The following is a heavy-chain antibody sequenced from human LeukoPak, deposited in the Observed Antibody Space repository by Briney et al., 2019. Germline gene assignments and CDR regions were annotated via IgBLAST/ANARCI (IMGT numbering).Heavy chain of an antibody. CDR3: AREPTVTTSGY. CDR2: ISSRSSSI. CDR1: GFSFSSYC. Sequence: GGSLRLSCAASGFSFSSYCMNWVRQAPGKGLEWVSSISSRSSSIYYADSVRGRFTISRDDAKNSLYLQMNSLRAEDTAIYYCAREPTVTTSGYWGQGTLVIVSS. D-gene: IGHD4-17*01. V-gene: IGHV3-21*01. J-gene: IGHJ4*02.